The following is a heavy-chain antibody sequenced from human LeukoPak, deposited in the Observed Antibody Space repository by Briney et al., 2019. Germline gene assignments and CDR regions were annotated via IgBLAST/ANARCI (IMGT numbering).Heavy chain of an antibody. J-gene: IGHJ3*02. CDR1: GFTFSSYW. D-gene: IGHD3-3*01. V-gene: IGHV3-74*01. CDR2: INSDGSST. CDR3: ARSRAYYDFWSGYYTVDAFDI. Sequence: GGSLRLSCAASGFTFSSYWTHWVRHAPGKGLVWVSRINSDGSSTSYADSVKGRFTISRDNAKNTLYLQMNSLRAEDTAVYYCARSRAYYDFWSGYYTVDAFDIWGQGTMVTVSS.